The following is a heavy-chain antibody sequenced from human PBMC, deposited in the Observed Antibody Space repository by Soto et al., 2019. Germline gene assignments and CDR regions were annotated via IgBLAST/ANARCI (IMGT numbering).Heavy chain of an antibody. Sequence: GGLGPSGPATVFTVRTCAMNWVRQGPGTGLGWVSPLSASGITTCYAGSVKGRLTISRDNFQNPLYAQMTSLRPEDPAVYYCAKDRSRSYGRRYPFGYFDSWGQGTLVTVSS. J-gene: IGHJ4*02. V-gene: IGHV3-23*01. CDR2: LSASGITT. CDR1: VFTVRTCA. D-gene: IGHD5-18*01. CDR3: AKDRSRSYGRRYPFGYFDS.